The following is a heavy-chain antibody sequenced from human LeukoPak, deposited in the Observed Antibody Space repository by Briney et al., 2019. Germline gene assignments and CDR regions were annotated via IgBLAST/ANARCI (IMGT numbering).Heavy chain of an antibody. D-gene: IGHD6-13*01. V-gene: IGHV3-7*01. CDR3: ARGAGYSSSWYHGY. Sequence: GGSLRLSCAASGFTFSNYWMSWVRQGPGKGVEWVANIKQDGSEKYYVDSVKGRFSISRDDTKNSLYLQLNSLRAEDTAVYYCARGAGYSSSWYHGYWGQGTLVTVSS. J-gene: IGHJ4*02. CDR1: GFTFSNYW. CDR2: IKQDGSEK.